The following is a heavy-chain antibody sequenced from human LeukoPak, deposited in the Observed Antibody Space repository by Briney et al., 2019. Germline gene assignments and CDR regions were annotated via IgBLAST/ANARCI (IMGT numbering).Heavy chain of an antibody. D-gene: IGHD5-18*01. CDR3: ARAGRGYSYGAGLSYYYGMDV. Sequence: GGSLRLSCAASGFTFSSYSMNWVRQAPGKGLEWVSSISSSSSYTNYADSVKGRFTISRDNAKNSPYLQMNSLRAEDTAVYYCARAGRGYSYGAGLSYYYGMDVWGQGTTVTVSS. CDR2: ISSSSSYT. CDR1: GFTFSSYS. V-gene: IGHV3-21*04. J-gene: IGHJ6*02.